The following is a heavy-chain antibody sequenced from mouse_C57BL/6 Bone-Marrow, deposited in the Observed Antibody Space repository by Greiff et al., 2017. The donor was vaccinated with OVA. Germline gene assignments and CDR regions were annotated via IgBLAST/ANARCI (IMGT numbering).Heavy chain of an antibody. D-gene: IGHD2-2*01. Sequence: QVQLKQSGAELARPGASVKLSCKASGYTFTSYGISWVKQRTGQGLEWIGEIYPRSGNTYYNEKFKGKATLTADKSSSTAYMELRSLTSEDSAVYFCARSEWLRRAWFAYWGQGTLVTVSA. CDR2: IYPRSGNT. CDR1: GYTFTSYG. J-gene: IGHJ3*01. CDR3: ARSEWLRRAWFAY. V-gene: IGHV1-81*01.